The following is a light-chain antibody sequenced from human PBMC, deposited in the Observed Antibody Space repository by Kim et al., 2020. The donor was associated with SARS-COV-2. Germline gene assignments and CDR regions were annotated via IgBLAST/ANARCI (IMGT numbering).Light chain of an antibody. Sequence: SYELTQPPSVSVSPGQTASITCSGSKLGDKFAYWYQKKPGQSPVLVIYQHTKRSSGISQRFSGSSSGNTATLTISRAQAMDEADYYCQAWDSSTAVFGGGTQLTVL. CDR3: QAWDSSTAV. CDR1: KLGDKF. CDR2: QHT. J-gene: IGLJ3*02. V-gene: IGLV3-1*01.